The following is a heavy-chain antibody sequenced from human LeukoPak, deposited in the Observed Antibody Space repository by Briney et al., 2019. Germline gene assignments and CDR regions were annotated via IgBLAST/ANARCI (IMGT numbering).Heavy chain of an antibody. D-gene: IGHD1-1*01. V-gene: IGHV1-58*01. CDR2: NVVGSGNT. Sequence: SVKVSCKASGFTFTSSAVQWVRQARGQRLEWIGWNVVGSGNTNYAQKFQERVTITRDMSTSTAYMELSSLRSEDTAVYYCAAGKDWNVFDYWGQGTLVTVSS. J-gene: IGHJ4*02. CDR3: AAGKDWNVFDY. CDR1: GFTFTSSA.